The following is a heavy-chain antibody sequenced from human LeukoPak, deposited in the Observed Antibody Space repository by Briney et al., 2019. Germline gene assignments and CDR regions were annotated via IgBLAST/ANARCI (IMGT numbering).Heavy chain of an antibody. CDR2: IIPILGIA. CDR1: GGTFSIYT. D-gene: IGHD1-26*01. CDR3: ARGEVYSGSYYFDY. Sequence: GASVKVSFKASGGTFSIYTISWVRQAPGQGLEWMGRIIPILGIANYAQKVQGRVTITADKSTSTAYMELSSLRSEDTAVYYCARGEVYSGSYYFDYWGQGTLVTVSS. J-gene: IGHJ4*02. V-gene: IGHV1-69*02.